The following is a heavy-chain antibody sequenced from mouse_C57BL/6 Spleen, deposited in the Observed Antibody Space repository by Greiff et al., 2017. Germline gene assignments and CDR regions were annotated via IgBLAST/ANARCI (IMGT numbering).Heavy chain of an antibody. CDR1: GYTFTDYY. Sequence: VQLQQSGAELVRPGASVKLSCKASGYTFTDYYINWVKQRPGQGLEWIARIYPGSGNTYYNEKFKGKATLTAEKSSSTAYMQLSSLTSEDSAVYFCARELGFYWYFDVWGTGTTVTVSS. J-gene: IGHJ1*03. CDR3: ARELGFYWYFDV. V-gene: IGHV1-76*01. D-gene: IGHD4-1*01. CDR2: IYPGSGNT.